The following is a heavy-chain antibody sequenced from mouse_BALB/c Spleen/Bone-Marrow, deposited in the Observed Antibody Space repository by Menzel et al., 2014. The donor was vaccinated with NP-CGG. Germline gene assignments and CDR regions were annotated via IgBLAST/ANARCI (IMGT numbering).Heavy chain of an antibody. V-gene: IGHV5-6*01. D-gene: IGHD2-10*02. CDR1: GFTFSSYG. Sequence: EVQLVESGGDLVKPGGSLKLSCAASGFTFSSYGMSWVRQTPDKRLEWVATISSDGSHTYYPDSVKGRFTISRDNAKNTLYLQMSSLKSEDTAIYYCARRGYDNSYWYFGVWGAGTTVTVSS. CDR2: ISSDGSHT. J-gene: IGHJ1*01. CDR3: ARRGYDNSYWYFGV.